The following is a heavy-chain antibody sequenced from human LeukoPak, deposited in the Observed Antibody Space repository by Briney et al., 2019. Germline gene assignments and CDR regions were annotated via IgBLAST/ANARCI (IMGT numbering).Heavy chain of an antibody. CDR1: GYTFTGYY. CDR2: INPNNGGT. D-gene: IGHD3-10*01. J-gene: IGHJ4*02. V-gene: IGHV1-2*02. Sequence: GASVKVSCKASGYTFTGYYMHWVRQAPGQGLDWMGWINPNNGGTNYAPKFQGRITITRDTSFSTAYMELRGLRSDDTAVFYCATLLDYYGSGSFDYWGQGTLVTVSS. CDR3: ATLLDYYGSGSFDY.